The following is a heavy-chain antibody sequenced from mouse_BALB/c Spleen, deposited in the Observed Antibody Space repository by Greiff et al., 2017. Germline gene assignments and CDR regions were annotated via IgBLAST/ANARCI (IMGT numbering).Heavy chain of an antibody. V-gene: IGHV1S81*02. Sequence: VQGVESGAELVKPGASVKLSCKASGYTFTSYYMYWVKQRPGQGLEWIGEINPSNGGTNFNEKFKSKATLTVDKSSSTAYMQLSSLTSEDSAVYYCTGGVAYWGQGTLVTVSA. CDR3: TGGVAY. CDR2: INPSNGGT. CDR1: GYTFTSYY. J-gene: IGHJ3*01.